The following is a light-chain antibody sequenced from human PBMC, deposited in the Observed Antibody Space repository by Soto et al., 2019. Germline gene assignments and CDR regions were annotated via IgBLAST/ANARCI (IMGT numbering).Light chain of an antibody. CDR1: SIDVGGYDY. CDR2: EVS. V-gene: IGLV2-14*01. J-gene: IGLJ1*01. CDR3: SSYTSSSTDV. Sequence: QSALTQPASVSGSPGQSITISCTGTSIDVGGYDYVSWYQHHPGKAPKLTIYEVSNRPSGVSNRFSGSKSGNTASLTISGLQAEDEAEYYCSSYTSSSTDVFGTGTKVTVL.